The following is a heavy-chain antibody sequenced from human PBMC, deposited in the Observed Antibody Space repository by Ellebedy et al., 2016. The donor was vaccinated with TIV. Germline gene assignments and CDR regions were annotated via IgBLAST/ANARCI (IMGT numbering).Heavy chain of an antibody. CDR2: ISYDGSNK. CDR1: GFTFSSYS. J-gene: IGHJ4*02. D-gene: IGHD4-23*01. V-gene: IGHV3-30*03. Sequence: GESLKISXAASGFTFSSYSMNWVRQAPGKGLEWVAVISYDGSNKYYADSVKGRFTISRDNSKNTLYLQMNSLRAEDTAVYYCARVLYGGFDYWGQGTLVTVSS. CDR3: ARVLYGGFDY.